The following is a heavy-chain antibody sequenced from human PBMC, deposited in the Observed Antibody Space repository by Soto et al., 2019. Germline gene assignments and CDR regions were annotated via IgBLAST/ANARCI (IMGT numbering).Heavy chain of an antibody. J-gene: IGHJ6*02. CDR2: IIPMLGIA. CDR1: GGTFSTYT. CDR3: ARDGGDYFYYYGLDV. D-gene: IGHD3-16*01. Sequence: QVQLVQSGAEVKKPGSSVKVSCKASGGTFSTYTITWVRQAPGQGLEWMGRIIPMLGIANYAQKFQGRVTITADRSTNTAYMELSSLRSEDTAVYYCARDGGDYFYYYGLDVWGQGTTVTVSS. V-gene: IGHV1-69*08.